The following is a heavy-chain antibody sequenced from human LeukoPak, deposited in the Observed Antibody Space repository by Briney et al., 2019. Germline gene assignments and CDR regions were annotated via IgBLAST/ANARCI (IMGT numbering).Heavy chain of an antibody. D-gene: IGHD1-14*01. V-gene: IGHV3-21*01. J-gene: IGHJ4*02. CDR1: GFTFSIYS. Sequence: GGSLRLSCAASGFTFSIYSINWVRQAPGKGLEWVSSISSTLSYIYYADSVKGRFTISRDNAKNSLYLQMNSLRAEDTAVYYCARNQRRLDYWGQGTLVTVSS. CDR3: ARNQRRLDY. CDR2: ISSTLSYI.